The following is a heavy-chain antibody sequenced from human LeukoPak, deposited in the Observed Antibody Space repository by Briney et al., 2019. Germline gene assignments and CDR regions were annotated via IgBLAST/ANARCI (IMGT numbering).Heavy chain of an antibody. J-gene: IGHJ6*03. CDR3: AKGGGYEAQYYYYYLDV. V-gene: IGHV3-30*02. CDR2: IRYDGIAI. Sequence: GGSLRLSCAASGFTFSSFGMNWVRQAPGKGLEWVTFIRYDGIAIQYADSVKGRFTISRDNSKNTLYLQMKSLRAEDTAVYYCAKGGGYEAQYYYYYLDVWGKGTTVTISS. D-gene: IGHD5-12*01. CDR1: GFTFSSFG.